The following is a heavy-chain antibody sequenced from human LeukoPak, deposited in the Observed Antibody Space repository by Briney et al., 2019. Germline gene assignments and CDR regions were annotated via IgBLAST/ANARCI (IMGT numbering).Heavy chain of an antibody. Sequence: GGSLRLSCAASGFTFSSYDMSWVRQAPGKGLEWVSGISGSGGSTYYADSVKGRFTISRDNSKNTLYLQMNSLRAEDTGVYYCAKDRSCTNGVCHGDFDYWAQGTLVTVSS. J-gene: IGHJ4*02. CDR3: AKDRSCTNGVCHGDFDY. CDR1: GFTFSSYD. D-gene: IGHD2-8*01. V-gene: IGHV3-23*01. CDR2: ISGSGGST.